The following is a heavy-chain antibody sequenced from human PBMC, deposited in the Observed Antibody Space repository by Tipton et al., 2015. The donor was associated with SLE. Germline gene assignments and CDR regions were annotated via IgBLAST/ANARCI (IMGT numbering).Heavy chain of an antibody. V-gene: IGHV1-46*01. J-gene: IGHJ3*02. CDR3: ARDCCSGGSAIGAFDI. CDR1: GYTFTSYY. Sequence: LVQSGAEVKKPGASVKVSCKASGYTFTSYYMHWVRQAPGQGLEWMGIINPSGGSTSYAQKFQGRVTMTRDTSTSTVYMELSSLRSEDTAVYYCARDCCSGGSAIGAFDIWGQGTMVTVSS. CDR2: INPSGGST. D-gene: IGHD2-15*01.